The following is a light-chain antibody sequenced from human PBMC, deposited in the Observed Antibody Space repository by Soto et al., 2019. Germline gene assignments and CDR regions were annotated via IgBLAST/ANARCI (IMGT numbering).Light chain of an antibody. CDR2: GAS. CDR3: QQYGSSGT. V-gene: IGKV3-20*01. Sequence: ENVKTEAPGTLSVSAGDSVTLSCRASQSVSSNLAWYQQKVGQAPRLLIYGASTRATGIPARFSGSGSGTEFTLTISRLEPQDCAVYYCQQYGSSGTFGQGPRLEIK. CDR1: QSVSSN. J-gene: IGKJ5*01.